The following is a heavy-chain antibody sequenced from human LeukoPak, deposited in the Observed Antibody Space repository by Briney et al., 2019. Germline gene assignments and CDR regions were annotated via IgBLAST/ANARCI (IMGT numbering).Heavy chain of an antibody. CDR2: ISGSGGST. D-gene: IGHD3-10*01. V-gene: IGHV3-23*01. CDR1: GFTFSSYA. CDR3: TTFYYGSGSFDY. Sequence: EGSLRLSCAASGFTFSSYAMSWVRQAPGKGLEWVSAISGSGGSTYYADSVKGRFTISRDNSKNTVYLQMNSLRAEDTAMYYCTTFYYGSGSFDYWGQGTLVTVSS. J-gene: IGHJ4*02.